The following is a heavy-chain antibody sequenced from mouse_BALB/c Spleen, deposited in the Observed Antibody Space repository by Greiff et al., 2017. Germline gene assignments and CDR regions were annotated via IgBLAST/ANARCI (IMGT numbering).Heavy chain of an antibody. J-gene: IGHJ4*01. CDR3: ARDAKTGRATAVDY. D-gene: IGHD3-2*01. V-gene: IGHV7-1*02. Sequence: EVKLMESGAGLVQPGGSLRLSCATSGFSFSDFYMEWVRQPPGKRLEWIAASRNYANDYTTEHSASVKGRFIVSRDTSQSILYLQMNALRAEDTAIYYCARDAKTGRATAVDYGGQGTSVTVSS. CDR2: SRNYANDYTT. CDR1: GFSFSDFY.